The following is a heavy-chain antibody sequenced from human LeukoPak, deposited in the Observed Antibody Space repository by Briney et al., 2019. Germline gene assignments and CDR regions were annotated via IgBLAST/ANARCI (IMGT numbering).Heavy chain of an antibody. CDR3: ASYYYGSGSYFDYFDY. CDR1: GFTFSSYA. J-gene: IGHJ4*02. Sequence: GGSLRLSCAASGFTFSSYAMSWVRQAPGKGLEWVSAISGSGGSTYYADSVKGRFTISRDNSKNTLHLQMNSLRAEDTAVYYCASYYYGSGSYFDYFDYWGQGTLVTVSS. D-gene: IGHD3-10*01. CDR2: ISGSGGST. V-gene: IGHV3-23*01.